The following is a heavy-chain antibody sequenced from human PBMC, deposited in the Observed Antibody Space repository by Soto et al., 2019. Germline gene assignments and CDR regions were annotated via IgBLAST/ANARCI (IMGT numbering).Heavy chain of an antibody. Sequence: PGGSLRLSCAASGFTFSDAWMSWFRQAPGKGLDWVGRIKSKSDGGTTEYAAPVRGRFTISRDDSKNTLYLQMNSLKTEDTAVYYCTTDLWRIAVVVGSTGYFNPWGQGTPVTSPQ. CDR3: TTDLWRIAVVVGSTGYFNP. D-gene: IGHD2-15*01. J-gene: IGHJ5*02. V-gene: IGHV3-15*01. CDR2: IKSKSDGGTT. CDR1: GFTFSDAW.